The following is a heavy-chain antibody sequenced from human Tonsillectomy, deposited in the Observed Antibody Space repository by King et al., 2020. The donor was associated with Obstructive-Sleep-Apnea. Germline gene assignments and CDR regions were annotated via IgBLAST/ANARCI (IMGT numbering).Heavy chain of an antibody. Sequence: LQLQESGPGLVKPSETLSLTCTVSAGSISGYYWSWVRQPPGRGLEWIGYMYYSGTTIYDPSLKSRVTMSVDTSKNQFSLNLTSVTAADTAVYYCARHPYYYYGMDVWGQGTTVTVSS. CDR1: AGSISGYY. V-gene: IGHV4-59*08. CDR3: ARHPYYYYGMDV. J-gene: IGHJ6*02. CDR2: MYYSGTT.